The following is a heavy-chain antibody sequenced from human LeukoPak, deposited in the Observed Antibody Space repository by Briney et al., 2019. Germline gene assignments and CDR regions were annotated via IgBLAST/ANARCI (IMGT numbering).Heavy chain of an antibody. CDR2: IYHSGST. D-gene: IGHD3-10*01. Sequence: SETLSLTCAVSGGSISSGGYSWSWIRQPPGKGLEWIGYIYHSGSTYYNPSLKSRVTISVDRSKNQFSLKLTSVTAADTALYYCARNYYGSGSFYVHNWGQGTLVTVSS. J-gene: IGHJ4*02. CDR3: ARNYYGSGSFYVHN. V-gene: IGHV4-30-2*01. CDR1: GGSISSGGYS.